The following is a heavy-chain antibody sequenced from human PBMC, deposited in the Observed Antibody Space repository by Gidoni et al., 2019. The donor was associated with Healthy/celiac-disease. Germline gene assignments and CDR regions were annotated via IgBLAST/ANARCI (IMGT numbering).Heavy chain of an antibody. CDR1: GGSFSGYY. V-gene: IGHV4-34*01. J-gene: IGHJ4*02. Sequence: QVQLQQWGAGRLTPSEILSLTCAVYGGSFSGYYWSWIRQPPGKGLEWIGEINHSGSTNYNPSLKSRVTISVDTSKNQFSLKLSSVTAADTAVYYCARGKLAAAGLKAYYFDYWGQGTLVTVSS. D-gene: IGHD6-13*01. CDR3: ARGKLAAAGLKAYYFDY. CDR2: INHSGST.